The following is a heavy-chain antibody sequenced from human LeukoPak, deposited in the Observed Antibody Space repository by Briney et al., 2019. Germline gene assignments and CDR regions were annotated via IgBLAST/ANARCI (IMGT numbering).Heavy chain of an antibody. J-gene: IGHJ3*02. CDR1: GFTFSSYA. CDR2: ISGSGGST. Sequence: GASLRLSCAASGFTFSSYAMSWVRQAPGKGLEWVSAISGSGGSTYYADSVKGRFTISRDNSKNTLYLQMNSLRAEDTAVYYCAKVRIYGSGLDAFDIWGQGTMVTVSS. D-gene: IGHD3-10*01. CDR3: AKVRIYGSGLDAFDI. V-gene: IGHV3-23*01.